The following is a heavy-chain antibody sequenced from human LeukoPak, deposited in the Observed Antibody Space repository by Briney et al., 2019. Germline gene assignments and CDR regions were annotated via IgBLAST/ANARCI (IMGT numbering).Heavy chain of an antibody. D-gene: IGHD2-2*01. CDR3: ARGPTYQPIDY. CDR2: IYYSGST. Sequence: SETLSLTCSVSGGSISSSSYYWGWIRQPPGKGLEWIGSIYYSGSTYYNPSLKSRVTISVETSKNQFSLDLNSVTAADTAVYYCARGPTYQPIDYWGQGTLVTVSS. V-gene: IGHV4-39*07. J-gene: IGHJ4*02. CDR1: GGSISSSSYY.